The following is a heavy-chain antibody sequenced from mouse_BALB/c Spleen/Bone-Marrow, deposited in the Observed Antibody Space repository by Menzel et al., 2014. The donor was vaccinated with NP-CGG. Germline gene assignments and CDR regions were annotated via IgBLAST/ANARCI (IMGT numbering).Heavy chain of an antibody. Sequence: VQLQESGAELVKPGASVKSSCKASGYTFTNYYMYWVKQRPGQGLEWIGEINPSNGGPNFNEKFKSKATLTVDKSSSTAYMQLSSLTSEDSTVYYCTRARPGGFAYWGQGTLVTVSA. CDR1: GYTFTNYY. V-gene: IGHV1S81*02. CDR3: TRARPGGFAY. D-gene: IGHD4-1*01. CDR2: INPSNGGP. J-gene: IGHJ3*01.